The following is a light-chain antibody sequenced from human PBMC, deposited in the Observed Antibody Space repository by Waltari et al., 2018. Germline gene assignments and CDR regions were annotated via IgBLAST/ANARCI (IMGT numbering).Light chain of an antibody. CDR2: GAS. J-gene: IGKJ1*01. CDR1: QSVSRF. Sequence: DIVLTQSPVTQSLYPVYRRPLSCRASQSVSRFLAWYQQKPGQPPRLLIYGASTRDTGIPDRFSGSGSGTDFSLTISRLEPEDFAVYYCQKYYRFPGTFGQGTKVEIK. CDR3: QKYYRFPGT. V-gene: IGKV3-20*01.